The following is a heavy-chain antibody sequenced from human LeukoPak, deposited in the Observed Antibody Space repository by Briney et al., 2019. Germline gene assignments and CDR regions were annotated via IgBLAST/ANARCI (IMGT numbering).Heavy chain of an antibody. CDR3: ARGYSGYDSPFDY. CDR1: GGSISSYY. V-gene: IGHV4-4*07. Sequence: PSETLSLTCTVSGGSISSYYWSWIRQPSGKGLEWIGLIYTSGSTNYNPSLKSRVTMSLDTSTHQFSLKLSSVTAADTAVYYCARGYSGYDSPFDYWGQGTLSPSPQ. CDR2: IYTSGST. J-gene: IGHJ4*02. D-gene: IGHD5-12*01.